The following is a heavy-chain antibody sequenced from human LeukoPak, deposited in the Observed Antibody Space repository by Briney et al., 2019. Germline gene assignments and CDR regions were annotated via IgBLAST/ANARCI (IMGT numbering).Heavy chain of an antibody. Sequence: GGSLRLSCSASGFTFRNFAISWVRQAPGKVLEWVSSIGGGGTHYADSVKGRFTISRDDSRSTVDLQMSSLRAEDTAVYYCAKDGQSFNSMYDYFDSWGQGTLVTVSS. CDR1: GFTFRNFA. CDR3: AKDGQSFNSMYDYFDS. V-gene: IGHV3-23*01. J-gene: IGHJ4*02. D-gene: IGHD2-8*01. CDR2: IGGGGT.